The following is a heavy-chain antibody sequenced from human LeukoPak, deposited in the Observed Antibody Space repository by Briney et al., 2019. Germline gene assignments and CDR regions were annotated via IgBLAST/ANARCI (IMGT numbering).Heavy chain of an antibody. CDR1: GYTFTGYY. CDR3: ARDHSLWNRGWFDP. D-gene: IGHD1/OR15-1a*01. V-gene: IGHV1-2*02. J-gene: IGHJ5*02. Sequence: ASVKVSCKASGYTFTGYYMHWVRQAPGQGLEWMGWINPNSGGTNYAQKFQGRVTMTRDTSISTAYMELSRLRSDDTAVYYCARDHSLWNRGWFDPWGQGTLVTVSS. CDR2: INPNSGGT.